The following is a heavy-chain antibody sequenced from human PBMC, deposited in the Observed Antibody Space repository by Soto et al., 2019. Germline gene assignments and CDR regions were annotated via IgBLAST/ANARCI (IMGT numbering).Heavy chain of an antibody. CDR1: GFSLTTSGVG. V-gene: IGHV2-5*01. J-gene: IGHJ5*02. D-gene: IGHD3-22*01. CDR2: IYWNEDK. Sequence: SGPTLVNPTQTLTLTCTFSGFSLTTSGVGVGWIRHPPGKALEWLALIYWNEDKRYSPSLKSRLTITKDTSKNQVVLTITNMDPVDTATYYCARRHYYYDSSGHLNWFDPWGQGILVTV. CDR3: ARRHYYYDSSGHLNWFDP.